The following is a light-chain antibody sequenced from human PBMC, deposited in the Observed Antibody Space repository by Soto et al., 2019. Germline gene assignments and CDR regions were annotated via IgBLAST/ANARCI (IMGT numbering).Light chain of an antibody. Sequence: EIVLTQSPATLSLSPGDRSTLSCGASQIFSSNYLSWYHQKPGLAPRLLIYDASSRATGIPDRFSGSGSGADFTLTISILEPEDAAVYYCQQYGTSARTFGQGTKVEIK. V-gene: IGKV3D-20*01. CDR2: DAS. CDR3: QQYGTSART. J-gene: IGKJ1*01. CDR1: QIFSSNY.